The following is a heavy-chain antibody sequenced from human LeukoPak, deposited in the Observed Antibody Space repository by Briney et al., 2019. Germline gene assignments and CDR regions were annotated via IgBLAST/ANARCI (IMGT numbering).Heavy chain of an antibody. CDR2: IFYSGDT. CDR3: ARHHRYSSLPWYMDV. Sequence: SETLSLTCTVSGGSISNSGYFWGWIRQPPGKGLEWVGSIFYSGDTYYNPSLKSRVTISVDTSKNQFSLKLSSVTAADTAVYYCARHHRYSSLPWYMDVWGKGTTVTVSS. CDR1: GGSISNSGYF. V-gene: IGHV4-39*01. J-gene: IGHJ6*03. D-gene: IGHD6-13*01.